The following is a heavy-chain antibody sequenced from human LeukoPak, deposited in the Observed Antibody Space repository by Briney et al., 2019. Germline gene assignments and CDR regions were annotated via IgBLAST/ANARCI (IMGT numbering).Heavy chain of an antibody. V-gene: IGHV3-23*01. Sequence: GGSLRLSCAASGFTFSSYAMSWVRQAPGKGLEWVSAISGSGGSTYYADYVKGRFTISRDNSKNTLYLQMNSLRAEDTAVYYCAEDPSSGGHDYWGQGTLVTVSS. CDR1: GFTFSSYA. D-gene: IGHD3-22*01. CDR2: ISGSGGST. J-gene: IGHJ4*02. CDR3: AEDPSSGGHDY.